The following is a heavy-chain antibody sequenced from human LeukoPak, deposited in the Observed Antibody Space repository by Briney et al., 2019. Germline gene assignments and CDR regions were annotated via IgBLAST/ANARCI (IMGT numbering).Heavy chain of an antibody. CDR1: GYTFTSYA. CDR2: INTNTGNP. D-gene: IGHD3-3*01. J-gene: IGHJ4*02. V-gene: IGHV7-4-1*02. CDR3: ARVFATTIFGIVSKYGNDY. Sequence: AAVKVSCKASGYTFTSYAMIWVRQPPAQGVEWMGWINTNTGNPTYAQGFTGRFVFSFDSSVSTAYLQISSLKAEDTAVYYCARVFATTIFGIVSKYGNDYWGQGTLVTASS.